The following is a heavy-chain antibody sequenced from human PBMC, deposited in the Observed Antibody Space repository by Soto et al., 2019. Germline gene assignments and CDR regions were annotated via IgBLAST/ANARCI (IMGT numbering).Heavy chain of an antibody. J-gene: IGHJ4*02. D-gene: IGHD3-22*01. V-gene: IGHV1-18*01. CDR1: GYTFTSYG. CDR2: ISAYNGNT. CDR3: ATYVDSSGSFDY. Sequence: ASVKVSYKASGYTFTSYGISWVRQAPGQGLEWMGWISAYNGNTNYAQKLQGRVTMTTDTPTSTAYMELRSLRSEDTAVYYCATYVDSSGSFDYWGQGTLVTVSS.